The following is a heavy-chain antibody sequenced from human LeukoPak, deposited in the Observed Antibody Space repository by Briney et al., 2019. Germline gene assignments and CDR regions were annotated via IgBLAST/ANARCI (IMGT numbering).Heavy chain of an antibody. V-gene: IGHV4-34*01. D-gene: IGHD6-19*01. CDR1: GGSFSGYY. CDR3: ARGVYSSGYFDY. Sequence: SETLSLTCAVYGGSFSGYYWSWIRQPPGKGLEWIGEMNHSGSTNYNPSLKSRVTISVDTSKNQFSLKLSSVTAADTAVYYCARGVYSSGYFDYWGQGTLVTVSS. J-gene: IGHJ4*02. CDR2: MNHSGST.